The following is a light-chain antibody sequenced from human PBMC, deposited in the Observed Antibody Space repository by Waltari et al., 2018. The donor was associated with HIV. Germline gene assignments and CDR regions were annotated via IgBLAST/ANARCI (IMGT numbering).Light chain of an antibody. Sequence: DIQITQSPSSLPASVGDRVTITCRASQGISNYLAWYQQKPGKVPKLLISAASTLQSGVPSRFGGSGSGTDCTLTISSLQPEDVATYYCQKYNNAPRSFTFGPGTKVDIK. J-gene: IGKJ3*01. V-gene: IGKV1-27*01. CDR2: AAS. CDR1: QGISNY. CDR3: QKYNNAPRSFT.